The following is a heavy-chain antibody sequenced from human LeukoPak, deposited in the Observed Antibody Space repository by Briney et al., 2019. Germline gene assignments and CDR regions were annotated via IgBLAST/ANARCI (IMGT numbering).Heavy chain of an antibody. CDR3: ARDSSSWHTDAFDI. D-gene: IGHD6-13*01. CDR1: GGSISSSSYY. CDR2: IYYSGST. Sequence: PSETLSLTCTVSGGSISSSSYYWGWIRQPPGKGLEWIGSIYYSGSTYYNPSLKSRVTISVDTSKNQFSLKLSSVTAADTAVYYCARDSSSWHTDAFDIWGQGTMVTVSS. V-gene: IGHV4-39*07. J-gene: IGHJ3*02.